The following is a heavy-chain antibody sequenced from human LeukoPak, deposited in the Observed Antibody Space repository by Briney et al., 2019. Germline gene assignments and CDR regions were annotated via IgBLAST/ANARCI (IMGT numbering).Heavy chain of an antibody. V-gene: IGHV3-23*01. CDR1: GFIFSDYV. CDR3: ARGEGPTVGTN. CDR2: SGTGGRT. Sequence: GGSLRLSCAGSGFIFSDYVMSWVRQAPGKGLEWVSASGTGGRTYYADSVKGRFTISRDNSKKTVFLQMDGLRAEDTAVYYCARGEGPTVGTNWGQGTLVIVSS. D-gene: IGHD1-1*01. J-gene: IGHJ4*02.